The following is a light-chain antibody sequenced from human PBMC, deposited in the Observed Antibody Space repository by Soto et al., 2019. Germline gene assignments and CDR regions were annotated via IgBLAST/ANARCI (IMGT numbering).Light chain of an antibody. V-gene: IGLV3-25*03. Sequence: SYELTQPPSVSVSPGQTARITCSGDALTKQYAYWYQQKPGQAPVLVIYKDSEMPSGIPERFSGSSSGTTVTLTISGVQAEDEADYYCQSADSSGTYVVFGGGTKLTVL. CDR3: QSADSSGTYVV. CDR2: KDS. CDR1: ALTKQY. J-gene: IGLJ2*01.